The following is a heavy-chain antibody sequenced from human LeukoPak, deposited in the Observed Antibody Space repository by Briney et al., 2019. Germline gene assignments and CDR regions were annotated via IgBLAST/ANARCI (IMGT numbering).Heavy chain of an antibody. CDR2: IYSDGTTT. J-gene: IGHJ4*02. Sequence: GGSLRLSCAVSGSTFSSYWTHWVRQAPGKGLEWVSRIYSDGTTTSYADSVKGRFTISRDNAKNTLYLQMNSLRAEDTAVYYCSREQHGGRYFDYWGQGTLVTVSS. D-gene: IGHD3-16*01. CDR3: SREQHGGRYFDY. CDR1: GSTFSSYW. V-gene: IGHV3-74*01.